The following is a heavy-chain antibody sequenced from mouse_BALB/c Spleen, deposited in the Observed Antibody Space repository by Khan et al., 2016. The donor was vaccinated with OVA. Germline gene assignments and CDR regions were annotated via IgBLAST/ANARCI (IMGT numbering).Heavy chain of an antibody. D-gene: IGHD1-1*01. CDR2: ISSGGSFT. J-gene: IGHJ2*03. V-gene: IGHV5-9-3*01. Sequence: EVELVESGGDLVKPGGSLKLSCAASGFTFSDYGMSWVRQTPEERLEWVATISSGGSFTYYLDSVKGRFTVSRDSATNTLYLQMSSLRSEDTAMCYCTRTPGYYGSNYLDQWGQGTSLTVSS. CDR1: GFTFSDYG. CDR3: TRTPGYYGSNYLDQ.